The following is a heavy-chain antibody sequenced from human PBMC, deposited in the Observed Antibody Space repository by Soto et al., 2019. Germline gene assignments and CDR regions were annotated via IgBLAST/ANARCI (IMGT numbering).Heavy chain of an antibody. J-gene: IGHJ5*02. CDR3: ATSNWFDP. Sequence: QLQLQESGPGLVKPSETLSLTCTVSGGSISSRGYYWGWIRQPPGKGPEWIGTIYYSGSTYYNPSLTSRVTISEDTSNNQFSLKLSSVTAAYTAVYYCATSNWFDPWGQGTLVTVSS. CDR1: GGSISSRGYY. V-gene: IGHV4-39*01. CDR2: IYYSGST.